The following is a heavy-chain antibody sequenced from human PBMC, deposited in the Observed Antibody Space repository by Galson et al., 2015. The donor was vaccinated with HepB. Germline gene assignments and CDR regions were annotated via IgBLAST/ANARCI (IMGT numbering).Heavy chain of an antibody. V-gene: IGHV4-31*03. CDR3: ARDLAMGNYVSLGSVVSGGMDV. J-gene: IGHJ6*02. Sequence: TLSLTCTVSGGSISSGGYYWSWIRQHPGKGLEWIGYIYYSGSTYYNPSLKSRVTISVDTSKNQFSLKLSSVTAADTAVYYCARDLAMGNYVSLGSVVSGGMDVWGQGTTVTVSS. CDR2: IYYSGST. D-gene: IGHD4-11*01. CDR1: GGSISSGGYY.